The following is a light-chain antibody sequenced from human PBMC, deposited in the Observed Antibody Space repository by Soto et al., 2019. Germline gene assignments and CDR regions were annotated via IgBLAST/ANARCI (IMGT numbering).Light chain of an antibody. CDR3: GAWDNSLTGGV. CDR1: ASNIGNNY. J-gene: IGLJ2*01. CDR2: ENY. V-gene: IGLV1-51*02. Sequence: QSVLTQPPSVSAAPGQKVTISCSGSASNIGNNYVSWYQQLPGTAPKLLTYENYERPSGIPDRFSGSKSGTSATLGITGLQTGDEADYYCGAWDNSLTGGVFGGGTKVTVL.